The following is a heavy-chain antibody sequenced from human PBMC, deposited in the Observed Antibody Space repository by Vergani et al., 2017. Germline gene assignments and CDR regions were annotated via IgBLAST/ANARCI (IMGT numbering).Heavy chain of an antibody. Sequence: QMQLQESCPGLVKASETLSLTCTVSGDSIISRSYYLGWIRQPPGKGLEWIGSIYNSGNGDPSSSLKSRVTISADTSKNQFSLRLTSVTAADTAVYYCASGKYYSDSTSHFRGRYFDVWGRGTLVTVPS. CDR2: IYNSGNG. CDR1: GDSIISRSYY. CDR3: ASGKYYSDSTSHFRGRYFDV. J-gene: IGHJ2*01. D-gene: IGHD3-16*01. V-gene: IGHV4-39*01.